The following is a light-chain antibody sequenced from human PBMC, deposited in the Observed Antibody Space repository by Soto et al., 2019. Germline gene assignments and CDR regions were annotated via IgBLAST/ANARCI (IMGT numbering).Light chain of an antibody. CDR3: CSNAGTRTI. V-gene: IGLV2-23*01. Sequence: QSALTQPASVSGSPGQSITISCTGTSSDVGSYKFVSGYQQQPGKAPKLIIYEGSRPSGVSNRFSGSKSGNTASLTISGLQAEDEGDYYCCSNAGTRTIFGGGTKLTVL. CDR2: EGS. CDR1: SSDVGSYKF. J-gene: IGLJ2*01.